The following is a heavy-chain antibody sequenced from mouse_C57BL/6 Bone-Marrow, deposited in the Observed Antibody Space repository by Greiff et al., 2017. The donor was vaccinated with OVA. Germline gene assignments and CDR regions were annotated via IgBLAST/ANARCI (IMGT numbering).Heavy chain of an antibody. CDR2: ISNGGGST. CDR3: ATYDGYPFAY. J-gene: IGHJ3*01. Sequence: EVQLVESGGGLVQPGGSLKLSCAASGFTFSDYYMYWVRQTPEKRLEWVAYISNGGGSTYYPDTVKGRFTISRDNAKNTLYLQMSRLKSEDTAMYYCATYDGYPFAYWGQGTLVTVSA. CDR1: GFTFSDYY. D-gene: IGHD2-3*01. V-gene: IGHV5-12*01.